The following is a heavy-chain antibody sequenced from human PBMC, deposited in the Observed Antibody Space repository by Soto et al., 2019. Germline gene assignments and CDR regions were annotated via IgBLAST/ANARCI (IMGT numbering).Heavy chain of an antibody. CDR1: GFTVSSNY. CDR3: ARDRGSRGYCSSTSCPYYYGMDV. Sequence: GGSLRLSCAASGFTVSSNYMSWVRQAPGKGLELVSVIYSGGSTYYADSVKGRFTISRDNSKNTLYLQMNSLRAEDTAVYFCARDRGSRGYCSSTSCPYYYGMDVWGQGTTVTVSS. V-gene: IGHV3-53*01. CDR2: IYSGGST. J-gene: IGHJ6*02. D-gene: IGHD2-2*01.